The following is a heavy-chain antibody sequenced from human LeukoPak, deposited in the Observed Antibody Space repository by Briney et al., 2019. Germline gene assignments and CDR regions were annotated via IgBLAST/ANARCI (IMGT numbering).Heavy chain of an antibody. CDR2: ISSGSGTR. CDR1: GFTFSSYW. J-gene: IGHJ5*02. D-gene: IGHD5-24*01. V-gene: IGHV3-48*01. Sequence: GGSLRLSCAASGFTFSSYWMSWVRQAPGKGLEWVSYISSGSGTRYYADSVKGRFTISRDNAKNSLYLQMNSLRAEDTAVYYCARGLQTWQPGWFDPWGQGTLVTVSS. CDR3: ARGLQTWQPGWFDP.